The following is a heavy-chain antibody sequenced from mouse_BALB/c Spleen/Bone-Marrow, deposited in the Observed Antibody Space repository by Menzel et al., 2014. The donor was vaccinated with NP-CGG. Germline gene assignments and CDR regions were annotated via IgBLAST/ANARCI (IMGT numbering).Heavy chain of an antibody. CDR3: ARSDYRYDPFAY. CDR2: IDTSDSYT. J-gene: IGHJ3*01. Sequence: QVQLKESGAELVMPGASVKMSCKASGYTFTDYWMHWAKQRPGQGLEWIGAIDTSDSYTSYNQKFKGKATLTVDESSSTAYMQLSSLTSEDSAVYYCARSDYRYDPFAYWGQGTLVTVSA. V-gene: IGHV1-69*01. CDR1: GYTFTDYW. D-gene: IGHD2-14*01.